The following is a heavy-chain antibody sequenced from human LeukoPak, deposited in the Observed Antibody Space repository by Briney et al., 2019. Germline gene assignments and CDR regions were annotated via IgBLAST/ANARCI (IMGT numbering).Heavy chain of an antibody. D-gene: IGHD3-10*01. Sequence: PGGSLRLSCAASGFTFSSYAMHWVRQAPGKGLEWVAVISYDGSNKYYADSVQGRFTISRDNSKTTLYLKMNSLRAEDTAVYYCAREFGLLWFREPGGYFDYWGQGTLVTVSS. J-gene: IGHJ4*02. V-gene: IGHV3-30*04. CDR3: AREFGLLWFREPGGYFDY. CDR2: ISYDGSNK. CDR1: GFTFSSYA.